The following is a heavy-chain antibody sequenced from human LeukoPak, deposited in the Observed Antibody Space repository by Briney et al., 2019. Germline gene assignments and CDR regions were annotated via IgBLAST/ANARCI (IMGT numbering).Heavy chain of an antibody. Sequence: ASVKVSCKASGYTFTSYGISWVRQAPGQGLEWMGWISAYNGNTNYAQKLQGRATMTTDTSTSTAYMELRSLRSDDTAVYYCARVLRFLEWFNWFDPWGQGTLVTVSS. CDR2: ISAYNGNT. CDR1: GYTFTSYG. V-gene: IGHV1-18*01. CDR3: ARVLRFLEWFNWFDP. D-gene: IGHD3-3*01. J-gene: IGHJ5*02.